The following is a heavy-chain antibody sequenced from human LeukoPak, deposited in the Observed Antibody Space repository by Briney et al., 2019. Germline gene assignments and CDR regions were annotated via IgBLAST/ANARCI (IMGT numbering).Heavy chain of an antibody. D-gene: IGHD2-2*01. V-gene: IGHV4-59*01. Sequence: SETLSLTCTVSGGSISSYYWSWIRQPPGKGLEWIGYIYYSGSTNYNPSLKSRVTISVDTSKNQFSLKLSSVTAADTAVYYWAGLPYGGGAAFDIWGQGTMVTVSS. J-gene: IGHJ3*02. CDR1: GGSISSYY. CDR3: AGLPYGGGAAFDI. CDR2: IYYSGST.